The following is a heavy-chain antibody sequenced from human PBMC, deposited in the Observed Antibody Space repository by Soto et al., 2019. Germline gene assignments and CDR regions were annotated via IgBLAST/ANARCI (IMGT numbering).Heavy chain of an antibody. J-gene: IGHJ5*02. Sequence: PSETLSLTCTVSGGSMNNYYWSWIRQTPGKGLEWIGYVYSTGSTNYNPSVKSRVTISIDTSQNQFSLILTSVTAADTAVYYCARGAVANILHSWGQGILVTVSS. V-gene: IGHV4-59*01. CDR2: VYSTGST. CDR3: ARGAVANILHS. CDR1: GGSMNNYY. D-gene: IGHD6-19*01.